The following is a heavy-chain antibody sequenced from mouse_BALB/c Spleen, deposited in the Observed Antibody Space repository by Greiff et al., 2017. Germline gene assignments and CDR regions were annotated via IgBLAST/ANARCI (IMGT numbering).Heavy chain of an antibody. Sequence: LQQPGSELVRPGASVKLSCKASGYTFTSYWMHWVKQRPGQGLEWIGNIYPGSGSTNYDEKFKSKATLTVDTSSSTAYMQLSSLTSEDSAVYYCTRWGYDVGYAMDYWGQGTSVTVSS. D-gene: IGHD2-14*01. J-gene: IGHJ4*01. CDR2: IYPGSGST. CDR3: TRWGYDVGYAMDY. CDR1: GYTFTSYW. V-gene: IGHV1S22*01.